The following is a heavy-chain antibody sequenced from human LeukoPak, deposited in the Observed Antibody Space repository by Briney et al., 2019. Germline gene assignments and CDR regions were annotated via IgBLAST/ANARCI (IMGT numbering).Heavy chain of an antibody. CDR2: IRYDGSNK. D-gene: IGHD2-15*01. CDR1: GFTFSSYG. V-gene: IGHV3-30*02. J-gene: IGHJ3*02. CDR3: AKDIVVVVAAGDAFDI. Sequence: GGSLRFSGEASGFTFSSYGMHCVRQAPGKGLKWVAFIRYDGSNKYYADSVKGRFTISRDNSKNTLYLQMNSLRAEDTAVYYCAKDIVVVVAAGDAFDIWGQGTMVTVSS.